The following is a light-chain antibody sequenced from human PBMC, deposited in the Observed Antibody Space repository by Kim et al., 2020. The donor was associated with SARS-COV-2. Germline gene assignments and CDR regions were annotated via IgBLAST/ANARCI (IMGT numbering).Light chain of an antibody. J-gene: IGKJ4*01. Sequence: SPGGRATLSCRASQNVTNNYLAWYQQKPGQAPRLIIYGAFSRASGMPDRFSGSGSGTDFTLTISRLEPEDFAVYYCQQYGSPLLTFGGGTKVDIK. CDR2: GAF. CDR3: QQYGSPLLT. V-gene: IGKV3-20*01. CDR1: QNVTNNY.